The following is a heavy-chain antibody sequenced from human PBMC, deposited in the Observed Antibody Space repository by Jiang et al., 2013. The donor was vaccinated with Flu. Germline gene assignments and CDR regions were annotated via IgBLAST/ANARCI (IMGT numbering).Heavy chain of an antibody. CDR1: GGSISSSSYY. J-gene: IGHJ4*02. V-gene: IGHV4-39*01. CDR2: IYYSGST. D-gene: IGHD1-7*01. Sequence: KPSETLSLTCTVSGGSISSSSYYWGWIRQPPGKGLEWIGSIYYSGSTYYNPSLKSRVTISVDTSKNQFSLKLSSVTAADTAVYYCARGISLELLYDYFDYWGQGTLVTVSS. CDR3: ARGISLELLYDYFDY.